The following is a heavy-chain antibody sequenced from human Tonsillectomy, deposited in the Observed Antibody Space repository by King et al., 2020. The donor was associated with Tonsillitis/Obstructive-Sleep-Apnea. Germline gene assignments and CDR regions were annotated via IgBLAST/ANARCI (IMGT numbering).Heavy chain of an antibody. J-gene: IGHJ3*02. V-gene: IGHV4-59*01. CDR2: IYDSGST. CDR1: GGSISSYY. Sequence: VQLQESGPGRVKPSETLSLTCTVSGGSISSYYWSWIRQPPGKGLEWIGYIYDSGSTNYNPSPKSRVTISVDTSKNQFSLKLSSVTAADTAVYDCARDMLLEGGGDAFDIWGQGTMVTVSS. CDR3: ARDMLLEGGGDAFDI. D-gene: IGHD2-15*01.